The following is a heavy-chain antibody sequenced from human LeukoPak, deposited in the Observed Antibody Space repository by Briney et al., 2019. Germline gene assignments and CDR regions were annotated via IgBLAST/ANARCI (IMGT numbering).Heavy chain of an antibody. CDR2: INHSGST. Sequence: PSETLSLTCAVSGYSISSGYYWGWIRQPPGKGLEWIGEINHSGSTNYNPSLKSRVTISVDTSKNQFSLKLSSVTAADTAVYYCAREGYDTSGYYTMVDYWGQGTLVTVSS. D-gene: IGHD3-22*01. V-gene: IGHV4-38-2*02. CDR1: GYSISSGYY. CDR3: AREGYDTSGYYTMVDY. J-gene: IGHJ4*02.